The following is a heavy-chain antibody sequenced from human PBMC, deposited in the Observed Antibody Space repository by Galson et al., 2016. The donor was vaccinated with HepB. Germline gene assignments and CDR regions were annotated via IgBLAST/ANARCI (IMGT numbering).Heavy chain of an antibody. Sequence: QSGAEVKKPGESLKISCNGSGYSFANYWIGWVRQMPGQGLAWAGMIDSGDSETVYGRAFQGQVTVSVDRSTSTSSLHWSSLKASDTAIYYCTTARTSCTGYDPRGSSDCGQGTLVTLSS. J-gene: IGHJ4*02. D-gene: IGHD5-12*01. V-gene: IGHV5-51*01. CDR1: GYSFANYW. CDR2: IDSGDSET. CDR3: TTARTSCTGYDPRGSSD.